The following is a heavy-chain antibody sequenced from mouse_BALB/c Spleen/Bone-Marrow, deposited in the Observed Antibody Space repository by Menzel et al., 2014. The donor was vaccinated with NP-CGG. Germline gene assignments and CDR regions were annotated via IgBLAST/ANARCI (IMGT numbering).Heavy chain of an antibody. V-gene: IGHV1-69*01. CDR3: VRGGDDVSMDY. CDR2: IDTSDSYT. J-gene: IGHJ4*01. Sequence: QVQLQQSGTELVMPGASVKMSCKASGYSFTDRWIHWVKQRPGQGLEWIGAIDTSDSYTNYNQKFKGKATLTVDESSSTDFNLLSSLTSEDSAVYYCVRGGDDVSMDYWGQRTSVTVSS. CDR1: GYSFTDRW. D-gene: IGHD2-3*01.